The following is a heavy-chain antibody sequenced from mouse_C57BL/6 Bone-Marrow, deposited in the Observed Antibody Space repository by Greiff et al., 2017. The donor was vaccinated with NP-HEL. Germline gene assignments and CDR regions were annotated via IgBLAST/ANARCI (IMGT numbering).Heavy chain of an antibody. D-gene: IGHD6-1*01. CDR2: IRSKSSNYAT. CDR3: VLCLPWFAY. CDR1: GFTFNTYA. Sequence: EVQRVESGGGLVQPKGSLKLSCAASGFTFNTYAMHWVRQAPGQGLEWVARIRSKSSNYATYYADSVKDRFTISRDDSQSMLYLQMNNLKTEDTAMYYCVLCLPWFAYWGQGTLVTVSA. J-gene: IGHJ3*01. V-gene: IGHV10-3*01.